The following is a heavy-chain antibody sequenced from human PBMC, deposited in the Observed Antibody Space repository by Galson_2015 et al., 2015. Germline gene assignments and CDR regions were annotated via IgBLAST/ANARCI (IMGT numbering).Heavy chain of an antibody. CDR3: ARGSVLLWFGCLDY. Sequence: LSLTCTVSGGSISSGGYYWSWIRQHPGKGLEWIGYIYYSGSTYYNPSLKSRVTISVDTSKNQFSLKLSSVTAADTAVYYCARGSVLLWFGCLDYWGQGTVVTVSS. CDR2: IYYSGST. D-gene: IGHD3-10*01. V-gene: IGHV4-31*03. J-gene: IGHJ4*02. CDR1: GGSISSGGYY.